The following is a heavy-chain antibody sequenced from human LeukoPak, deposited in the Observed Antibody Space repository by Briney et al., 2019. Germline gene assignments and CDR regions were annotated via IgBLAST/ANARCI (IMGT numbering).Heavy chain of an antibody. J-gene: IGHJ4*02. D-gene: IGHD3-22*01. CDR2: ISVYNGNT. CDR1: GYTFTTYN. Sequence: ASVKVSCKASGYTFTTYNINWARQAPGQGLEWMGWISVYNGNTNYVQKFQGRVTMTTDTSTSTAYMELRSLRSDDTAVYYCARVQPHRIYYDNSDYPTRNDYWGQGTLVTVSS. CDR3: ARVQPHRIYYDNSDYPTRNDY. V-gene: IGHV1-18*01.